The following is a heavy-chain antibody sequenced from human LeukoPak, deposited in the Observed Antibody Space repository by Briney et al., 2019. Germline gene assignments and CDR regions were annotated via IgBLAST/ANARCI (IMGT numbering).Heavy chain of an antibody. CDR2: IYYTGST. Sequence: SETLSLTCTVSGGSISSSSYYWGWIRQPPGKGLEWIGSIYYTGSTYYNSSLKSRVTISVDTSRNQSSLMLSSVTAADMAVYYCASQRRGGSSYYMDVWCKGTAVTVAS. D-gene: IGHD6-6*01. CDR3: ASQRRGGSSYYMDV. V-gene: IGHV4-39*01. CDR1: GGSISSSSYY. J-gene: IGHJ6*03.